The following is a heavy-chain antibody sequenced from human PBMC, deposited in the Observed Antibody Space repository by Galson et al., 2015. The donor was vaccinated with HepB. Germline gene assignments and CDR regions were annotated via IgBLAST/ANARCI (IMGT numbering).Heavy chain of an antibody. CDR3: AREKVTGAAALLYYYYGMDV. CDR1: GGSVSSGSYY. D-gene: IGHD6-13*01. Sequence: LTCTVSGGSVSSGSYYWSWIRQPSGKGLEWIGYIYYSGSTNYNPSLKSRVTISVDTSKNQFSLKLSSVTAADTAVYYCAREKVTGAAALLYYYYGMDVWGQGTTVTVSS. J-gene: IGHJ6*02. V-gene: IGHV4-61*01. CDR2: IYYSGST.